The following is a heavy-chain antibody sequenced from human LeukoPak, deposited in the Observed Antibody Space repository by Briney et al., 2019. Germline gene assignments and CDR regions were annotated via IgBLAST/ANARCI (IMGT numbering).Heavy chain of an antibody. CDR1: GYTFTNHG. CDR2: ISAYNGDT. V-gene: IGHV1-18*01. J-gene: IGHJ4*02. Sequence: ASVKVSCKASGYTFTNHGITWVRQAPGQGLEWMGWISAYNGDTKYAQKLQGRVTMTTDTSTNTAYMELRSLRSDDTAVYYCARDPSNGSGFHPHSDYWGQGTLVTVSS. D-gene: IGHD3-22*01. CDR3: ARDPSNGSGFHPHSDY.